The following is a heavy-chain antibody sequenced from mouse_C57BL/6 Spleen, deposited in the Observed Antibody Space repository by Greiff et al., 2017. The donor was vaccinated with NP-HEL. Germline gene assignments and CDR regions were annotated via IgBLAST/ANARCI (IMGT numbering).Heavy chain of an antibody. CDR3: TRRDDYYFDD. D-gene: IGHD2-4*01. J-gene: IGHJ2*01. Sequence: QVQLQQSGAELVRPGASVTLSCKASGYTFTDYEMHWVKQTPVHGLEWIGAIDPETGGTAYNQKFKGKAILTADKSSSTAYMELRSLTSEDSAVYYCTRRDDYYFDDWGQGTTLTVSS. V-gene: IGHV1-15*01. CDR2: IDPETGGT. CDR1: GYTFTDYE.